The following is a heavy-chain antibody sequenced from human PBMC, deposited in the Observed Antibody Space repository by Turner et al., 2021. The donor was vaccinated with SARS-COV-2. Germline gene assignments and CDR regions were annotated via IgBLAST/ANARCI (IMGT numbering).Heavy chain of an antibody. J-gene: IGHJ6*02. CDR2: ISCDGGRT. Sequence: EVQLVEYGGVVVEPGGSLRLSCAASGFTFDDYTMHWVRKAPEKGLELVSLISCDGGRTYYADSVKVRFTISRYNSKNSLHLQMNSLRTEYTALYYCAKGRRYGMDVWGQGTTVTVSS. CDR3: AKGRRYGMDV. CDR1: GFTFDDYT. V-gene: IGHV3-43*01.